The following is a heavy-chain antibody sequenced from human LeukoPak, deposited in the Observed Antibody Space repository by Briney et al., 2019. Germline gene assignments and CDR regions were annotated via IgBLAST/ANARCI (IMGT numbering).Heavy chain of an antibody. CDR1: GGSISSYY. V-gene: IGHV4-59*08. D-gene: IGHD6-13*01. Sequence: SETLSLTCTVSGGSISSYYWSWIRQPPGKGLEWIGYIYHSGSSNHNPSLKSRVTISVDTSKKQFSLKLSSVTAADTAVYYCARHGGRAAAGWGDNWFDPWGQGTLVTVSS. CDR3: ARHGGRAAAGWGDNWFDP. J-gene: IGHJ5*02. CDR2: IYHSGSS.